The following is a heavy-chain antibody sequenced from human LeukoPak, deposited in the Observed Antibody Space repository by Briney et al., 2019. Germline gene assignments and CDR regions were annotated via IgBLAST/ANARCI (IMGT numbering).Heavy chain of an antibody. J-gene: IGHJ6*03. CDR3: ARATSGSGEYYYYYYMDV. Sequence: GSLRLSCAASGFTFSSYAMSWVRQAPGKGLEWVSAISGSGGSTYYADSVKGRFTISRDNSKNTLYLQMNSLRAEDTAVYYCARATSGSGEYYYYYYMDVWGKGTTVTISS. CDR2: ISGSGGST. D-gene: IGHD3-10*01. CDR1: GFTFSSYA. V-gene: IGHV3-23*01.